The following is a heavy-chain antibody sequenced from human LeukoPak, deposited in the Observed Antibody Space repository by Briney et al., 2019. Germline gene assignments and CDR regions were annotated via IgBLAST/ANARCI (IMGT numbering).Heavy chain of an antibody. CDR3: ARRAGAYSHPYDY. Sequence: GGSLRLSCAAPGFSFNSYTLHWVRQAPGKGLAWLALLSSDGSNEYYADSVKGRFTISRDNSKNTLYLQMNSLRAEDTAVYYCARRAGAYSHPYDYWGQGTLVTVSS. J-gene: IGHJ4*02. D-gene: IGHD4/OR15-4a*01. V-gene: IGHV3-30*14. CDR2: LSSDGSNE. CDR1: GFSFNSYT.